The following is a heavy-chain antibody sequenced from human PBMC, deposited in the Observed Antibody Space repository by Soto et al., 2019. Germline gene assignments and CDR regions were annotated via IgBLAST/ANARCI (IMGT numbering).Heavy chain of an antibody. CDR2: ISGTSVYI. CDR3: AREGALKPFSS. J-gene: IGHJ5*02. CDR1: GLMFSNYN. V-gene: IGHV3-21*01. Sequence: GGSLRLSCGASGGASGLMFSNYNMNWVRQAPGKGLEWVSHISGTSVYIHYADSVKGRFTISRDNAKNSVYLQMDSLRVEDTAVYYCAREGALKPFSSWGQGALVTVSS.